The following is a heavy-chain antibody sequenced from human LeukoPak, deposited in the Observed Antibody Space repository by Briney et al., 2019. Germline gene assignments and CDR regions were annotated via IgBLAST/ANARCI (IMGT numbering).Heavy chain of an antibody. J-gene: IGHJ4*02. Sequence: PGRSLRLSCAASGFTFSSYGMHWVRQAPGKGLEWVAVISYDGSNKYYADSVKGRFTISRDNSKNTLYLQMNSLRAEDTAVYYCAKGAYYDFWSGNFDYWGQGTLVTVSS. V-gene: IGHV3-30*18. CDR3: AKGAYYDFWSGNFDY. CDR1: GFTFSSYG. D-gene: IGHD3-3*01. CDR2: ISYDGSNK.